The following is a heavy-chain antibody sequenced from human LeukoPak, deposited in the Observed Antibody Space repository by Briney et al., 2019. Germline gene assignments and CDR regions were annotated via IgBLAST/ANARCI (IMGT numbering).Heavy chain of an antibody. CDR1: GFTFSKFT. V-gene: IGHV3-23*01. Sequence: GGSLRLSCAASGFTFSKFTMNWVRQAPGKGLEWVSAIYGSGGSEYADSVKGRFTISRDNSKNTVYLQMNSLRAEDTAVYYCAREREYQLPYYYYYYGMDVWGQGTTVTVSS. J-gene: IGHJ6*02. CDR3: AREREYQLPYYYYYYGMDV. CDR2: IYGSGGSE. D-gene: IGHD2-2*01.